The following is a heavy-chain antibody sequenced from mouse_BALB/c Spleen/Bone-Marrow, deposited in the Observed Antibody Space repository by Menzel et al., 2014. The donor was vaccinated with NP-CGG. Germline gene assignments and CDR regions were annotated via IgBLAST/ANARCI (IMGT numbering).Heavy chain of an antibody. CDR2: INPSNGRT. CDR1: GFTFTSYW. Sequence: VQLQQSGDELVKPGASVKLSCMASGFTFTSYWIHWVKQRPGQGPEWIGEINPSNGRTNYNEKFKRKATLTEDKSSSTAYMQLSSLTSEDSVVYYCARDSKSTYALDYWGQGTSVTASS. CDR3: ARDSKSTYALDY. D-gene: IGHD2-5*01. J-gene: IGHJ4*01. V-gene: IGHV1S81*02.